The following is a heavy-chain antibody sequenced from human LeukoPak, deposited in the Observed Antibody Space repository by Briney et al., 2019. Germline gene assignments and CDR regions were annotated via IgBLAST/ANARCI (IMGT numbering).Heavy chain of an antibody. D-gene: IGHD1-1*01. CDR3: ARGGFLDPFDP. V-gene: IGHV4-59*01. J-gene: IGHJ5*02. Sequence: SETLSLTCTLSGGSISNYYWNWIRQPPGKGLDWIGYIYYSGSTKYNPSLKSRVTISVDTSKNQFSLRLSSVTAADTAVYYCARGGFLDPFDPWGQGALVTVSS. CDR1: GGSISNYY. CDR2: IYYSGST.